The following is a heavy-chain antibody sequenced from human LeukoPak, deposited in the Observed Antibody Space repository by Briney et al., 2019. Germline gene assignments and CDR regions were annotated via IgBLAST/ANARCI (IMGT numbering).Heavy chain of an antibody. J-gene: IGHJ5*02. Sequence: SETLSLTCTVSGYSLSSGYYWGWIRQPPGKGLEWIGSIYHSGSTYYNPSLKSRVTISVDTSKKQVSLTLSSVTAADTAVYYCARDYDILTGYYQENWFDPWGQGTLVTVSS. CDR3: ARDYDILTGYYQENWFDP. D-gene: IGHD3-9*01. V-gene: IGHV4-38-2*02. CDR2: IYHSGST. CDR1: GYSLSSGYY.